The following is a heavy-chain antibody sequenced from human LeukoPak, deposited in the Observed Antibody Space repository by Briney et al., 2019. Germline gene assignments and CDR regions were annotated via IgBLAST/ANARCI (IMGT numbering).Heavy chain of an antibody. J-gene: IGHJ4*02. CDR2: ICPKNGNP. CDR1: GYKFTDYG. CDR3: ARDFRHIPDY. V-gene: IGHV1-18*01. Sequence: ASVKVSCKASGYKFTDYGFSWVRQAPGQGLEWMGWICPKNGNPNYAQKFRGRVTMATDTSTSTVYMELRSLGSDYTAVYYCARDFRHIPDYWGQGTLVTVSS. D-gene: IGHD2-21*01.